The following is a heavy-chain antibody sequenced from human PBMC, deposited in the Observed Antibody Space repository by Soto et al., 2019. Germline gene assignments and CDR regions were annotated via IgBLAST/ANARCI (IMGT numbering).Heavy chain of an antibody. CDR3: ATHCSSTSCYYTFDP. Sequence: SETLSLTCAVYGGSFSGYYWSWIRQPPGKGLEWIGQINHSGSTNYNPSLKSRVTISVDTSKNHFSLRLSPVTAADTAMYYCATHCSSTSCYYTFDPWGQGTLVTVSS. D-gene: IGHD2-2*01. CDR1: GGSFSGYY. V-gene: IGHV4-34*01. CDR2: INHSGST. J-gene: IGHJ5*02.